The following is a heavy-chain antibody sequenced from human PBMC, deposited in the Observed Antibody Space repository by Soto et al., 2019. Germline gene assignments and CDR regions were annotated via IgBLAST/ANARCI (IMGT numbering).Heavy chain of an antibody. CDR1: GGTFSSYA. CDR2: IIPIFGTA. J-gene: IGHJ3*02. CDR3: ARQNRLRGGPTDFDI. Sequence: GASVKVSCKASGGTFSSYAISWVRQAPGQGLEWMGGIIPIFGTANYAQKFQGRVTITADESTSTAYMELRSLRPEDTAVYYCARQNRLRGGPTDFDICGQGTMVTV. V-gene: IGHV1-69*13. D-gene: IGHD3-16*01.